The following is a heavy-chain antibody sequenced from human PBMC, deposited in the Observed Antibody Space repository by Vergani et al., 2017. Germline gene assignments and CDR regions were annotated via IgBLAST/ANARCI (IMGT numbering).Heavy chain of an antibody. CDR2: ISSSGSTI. CDR3: ASDHFAYSGSYGLDY. V-gene: IGHV3-48*03. CDR1: GFTFSSYE. D-gene: IGHD1-26*01. Sequence: EVQLVESGGGLVQPGGSLRLSCAASGFTFSSYEMNWVRQAPGKGLEWVSYISSSGSTIYYADYVKGRFTISRDNAKNSLYLQMNSLRAEDTAVYYCASDHFAYSGSYGLDYWGQGTLVTVSS. J-gene: IGHJ4*02.